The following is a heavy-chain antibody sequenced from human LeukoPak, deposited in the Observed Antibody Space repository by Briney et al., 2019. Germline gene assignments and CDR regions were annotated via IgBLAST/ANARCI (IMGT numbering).Heavy chain of an antibody. CDR2: ISSSNYI. CDR1: GYTFSSYS. D-gene: IGHD2-21*02. J-gene: IGHJ4*02. V-gene: IGHV3-21*01. Sequence: GGSLRLPCAASGYTFSSYSMIWVRQAPGKGLEWVSSISSSNYIYYADSVKGRFTISRDNAKNSLYLQMSSLRAEDTAVYYCASLVYCGADCYADYWGQGTLVTVSS. CDR3: ASLVYCGADCYADY.